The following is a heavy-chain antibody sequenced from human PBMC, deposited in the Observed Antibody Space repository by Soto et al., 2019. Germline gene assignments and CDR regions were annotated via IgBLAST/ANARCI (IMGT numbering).Heavy chain of an antibody. Sequence: PSGSLSISCTVCGGCISSGDYYWSWISKPPGKGLEWIGYIYYSGSTYYNPSLKSRVTISVDTSKNQFSLKLSSVTAADTAVYYCAREYYDILTGPTGLDYWAQGTLVTVSS. CDR1: GGCISSGDYY. V-gene: IGHV4-30-4*02. J-gene: IGHJ4*02. D-gene: IGHD3-9*01. CDR3: AREYYDILTGPTGLDY. CDR2: IYYSGST.